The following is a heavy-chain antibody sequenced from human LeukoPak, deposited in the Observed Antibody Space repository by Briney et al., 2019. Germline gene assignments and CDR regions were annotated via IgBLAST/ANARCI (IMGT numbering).Heavy chain of an antibody. V-gene: IGHV1-24*01. CDR3: ATDHHNLLRGDGPGRGF. Sequence: ASVKVSCKVSGYMVVDLSIHWVRQAPGKGLEWMGGFDPAEKTTMYAQKFQGRVSMTEDTSTDTAYMELSGLRSEDTATYYCATDHHNLLRGDGPGRGFWGQGTLVIVS. D-gene: IGHD1-26*01. CDR2: FDPAEKTT. CDR1: GYMVVDLS. J-gene: IGHJ4*02.